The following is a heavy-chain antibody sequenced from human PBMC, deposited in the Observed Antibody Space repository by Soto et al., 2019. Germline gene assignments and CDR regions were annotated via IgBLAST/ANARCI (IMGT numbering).Heavy chain of an antibody. D-gene: IGHD3-10*01. J-gene: IGHJ4*02. CDR2: IIPIIGTP. Sequence: SVKVSCKASGGTFRNHVFNWVRQAPGQGLEWMGGIIPIIGTPNHAQKFQGRVTITADASTNTVYLEVSSLRSQDTAVYYCARDLEFRDGNISHLDYWGQGTLVTVS. CDR3: ARDLEFRDGNISHLDY. CDR1: GGTFRNHV. V-gene: IGHV1-69*13.